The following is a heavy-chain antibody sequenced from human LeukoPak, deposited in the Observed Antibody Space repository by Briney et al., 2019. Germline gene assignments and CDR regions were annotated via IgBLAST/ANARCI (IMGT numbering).Heavy chain of an antibody. D-gene: IGHD5-18*01. J-gene: IGHJ6*02. V-gene: IGHV3-49*04. CDR2: IRSKAYGGTT. Sequence: GGSLRLSCTASGFTFGDHAMSWVRQAPGKGLEWVGFIRSKAYGGTTEYAASVKGRFTISRDDSKSIAYLQMNSLKTEDTAVYYCTRGPIQLWLNYGMDVWGQGTTVIVSS. CDR1: GFTFGDHA. CDR3: TRGPIQLWLNYGMDV.